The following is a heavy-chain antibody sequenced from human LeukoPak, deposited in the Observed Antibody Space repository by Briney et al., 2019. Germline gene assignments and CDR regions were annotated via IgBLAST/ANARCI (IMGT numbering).Heavy chain of an antibody. CDR1: GYTFTGYY. CDR3: ARGLLGTNQDY. J-gene: IGHJ4*02. CDR2: ISANHGNT. Sequence: ASVKVSCKASGYTFTGYYMHWVRQAPGQGLEWMGWISANHGNTYYPQKLQGRVTMTRDTSTSTAYMELRSLRSDDTAVYYCARGLLGTNQDYWGQGTLVTVSS. V-gene: IGHV1-18*04. D-gene: IGHD7-27*01.